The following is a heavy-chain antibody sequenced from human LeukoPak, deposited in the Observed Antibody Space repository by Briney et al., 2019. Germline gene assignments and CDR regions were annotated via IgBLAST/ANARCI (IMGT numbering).Heavy chain of an antibody. Sequence: PGGSLRLSCAASGFTFSDYYMSWIRQAPGKGLEWASYISSSSSYTNYADSVKGRFTISRDNAKNSLYLQMNSLRAEDTAVYYCARRLTTGGFFDYWGQGTLVTVSS. CDR2: ISSSSSYT. CDR3: ARRLTTGGFFDY. CDR1: GFTFSDYY. J-gene: IGHJ4*02. V-gene: IGHV3-11*06. D-gene: IGHD4-11*01.